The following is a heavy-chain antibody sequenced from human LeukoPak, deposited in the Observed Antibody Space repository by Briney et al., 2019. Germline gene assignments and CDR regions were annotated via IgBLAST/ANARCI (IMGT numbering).Heavy chain of an antibody. CDR2: ISWNSGSI. V-gene: IGHV3-9*03. CDR3: AKALGQFEAFDI. Sequence: SLRXSCAASGFTFDDYAMHWVRRAPGKGGEGVSGISWNSGSIGYADSVKGRFTISRDNAKNSLYLQMNSLRAEDMALYYCAKALGQFEAFDIWGQGTMVTVSS. CDR1: GFTFDDYA. D-gene: IGHD7-27*01. J-gene: IGHJ3*02.